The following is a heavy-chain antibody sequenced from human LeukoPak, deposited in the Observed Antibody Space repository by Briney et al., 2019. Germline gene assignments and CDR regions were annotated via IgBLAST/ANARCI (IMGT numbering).Heavy chain of an antibody. Sequence: PGGPLRLSCSVSGFTFDHYAVSWFRQAPGKGLEWVGFIRSKAFGGTTEYAASVRGRFTISRDDSKSIAYLQMNSLKTEDTAVYYCTRNTVTVHFDYWSQGTLVTVSS. D-gene: IGHD4-17*01. CDR1: GFTFDHYA. CDR3: TRNTVTVHFDY. J-gene: IGHJ4*02. CDR2: IRSKAFGGTT. V-gene: IGHV3-49*03.